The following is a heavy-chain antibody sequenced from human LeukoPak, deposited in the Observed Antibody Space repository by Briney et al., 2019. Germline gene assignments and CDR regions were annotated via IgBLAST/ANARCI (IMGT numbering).Heavy chain of an antibody. CDR2: IYHSGST. Sequence: SETLSLTCTLSGGSISTYYWSWIRQPPGKGLEGIGYIYHSGSTNYNPSLKSRVTISVDTSKNQFSLKLSSVTAADTAVYYCARGGGYASPIGYWGQGALVTVSS. CDR3: ARGGGYASPIGY. V-gene: IGHV4-59*01. CDR1: GGSISTYY. D-gene: IGHD5-12*01. J-gene: IGHJ4*02.